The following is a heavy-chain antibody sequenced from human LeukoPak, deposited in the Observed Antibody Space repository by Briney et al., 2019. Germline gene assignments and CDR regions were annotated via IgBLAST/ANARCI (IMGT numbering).Heavy chain of an antibody. Sequence: GGSLRLSCSASGFSFNNYWMNWVRQAPGKGLEWVSSISSSSSYIYYADSVKGRFTISRDNAKNSLYLQMNSLRAEDTAVYYCARGVNWFDPWGQGTLVTVSS. J-gene: IGHJ5*02. CDR1: GFSFNNYW. D-gene: IGHD6-13*01. CDR3: ARGVNWFDP. V-gene: IGHV3-21*01. CDR2: ISSSSSYI.